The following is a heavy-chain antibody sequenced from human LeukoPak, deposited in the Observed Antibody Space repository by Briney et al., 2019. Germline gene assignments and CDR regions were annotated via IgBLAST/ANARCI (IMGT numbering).Heavy chain of an antibody. Sequence: GRSLRLSCAASGFTFSSYAMHWVRQAPGKGLEWVAVISYDGSNKYYADSVKGRFTISRDNSKNTLYLQMNSLRAEDTAVYYCASGRRHNQANHYWGQGTLVTVSS. D-gene: IGHD1-26*01. CDR2: ISYDGSNK. J-gene: IGHJ4*02. CDR1: GFTFSSYA. V-gene: IGHV3-30*04. CDR3: ASGRRHNQANHY.